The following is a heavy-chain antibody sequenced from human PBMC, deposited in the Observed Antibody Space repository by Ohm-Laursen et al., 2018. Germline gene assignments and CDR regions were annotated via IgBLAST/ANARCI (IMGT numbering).Heavy chain of an antibody. CDR2: IYYSGST. CDR3: ARDYSVVDPFDP. CDR1: GVSISSYY. J-gene: IGHJ5*02. V-gene: IGHV4-59*12. Sequence: SQTLSLTCTVSGVSISSYYWSWIRQPPGKGLEWIGYIYYSGSTNYNPSLKSRVTISVDTSKNQFPLKLSSVTAADTAVYYCARDYSVVDPFDPWGQGTLVTVSS. D-gene: IGHD3-22*01.